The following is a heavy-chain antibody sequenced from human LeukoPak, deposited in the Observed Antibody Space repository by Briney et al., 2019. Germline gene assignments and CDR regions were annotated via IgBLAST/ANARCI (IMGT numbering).Heavy chain of an antibody. CDR2: LSASGGNT. Sequence: PGGSLRLSCVASGFIFSNYAMSWVRQAPGKGLEWVSTLSASGGNTYYADPVKGRFTISRDTSKNTVYLQMNSLRAEDTAVYFCAKRGGSIWYQFDSWGQGTLVTVSS. CDR1: GFIFSNYA. V-gene: IGHV3-23*01. CDR3: AKRGGSIWYQFDS. J-gene: IGHJ4*02. D-gene: IGHD6-13*01.